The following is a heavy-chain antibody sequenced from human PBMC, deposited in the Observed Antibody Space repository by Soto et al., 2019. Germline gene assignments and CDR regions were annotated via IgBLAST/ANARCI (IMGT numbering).Heavy chain of an antibody. V-gene: IGHV4-34*01. CDR3: ARDKITGLFDY. D-gene: IGHD2-8*02. J-gene: IGHJ4*02. CDR2: INHSGST. CDR1: GGSFSGYY. Sequence: TLSLTCAVHGGSFSGYYLSWIRQPPGKGLEWIGEINHSGSTNYNPSLKSRVTISVDTSKNQFSLKLTSVTAADTAVYYCARDKITGLFDYWGQGTLVTVSS.